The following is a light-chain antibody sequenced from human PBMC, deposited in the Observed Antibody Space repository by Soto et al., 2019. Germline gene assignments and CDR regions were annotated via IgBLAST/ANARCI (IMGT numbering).Light chain of an antibody. V-gene: IGKV3-20*01. Sequence: EILLTQSPGTLSLSPGETATLSCRASQSVTSTYLAWYQQRPGQSPGLIIYGGSTRATGFPDRFSGGGSGTDFTHTISRLEPEDSAVYYCHCQQFDSSRIYSFGQGTKLEI. CDR3: QQFDSSRIYS. J-gene: IGKJ2*03. CDR2: GGS. CDR1: QSVTSTY.